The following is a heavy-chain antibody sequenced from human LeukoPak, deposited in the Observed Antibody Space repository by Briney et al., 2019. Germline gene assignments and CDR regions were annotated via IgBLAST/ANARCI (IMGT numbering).Heavy chain of an antibody. V-gene: IGHV3-30*02. CDR1: GFTFSSYG. CDR3: AKGETVVTCWYFDL. D-gene: IGHD4-23*01. CDR2: IRYDGSNK. Sequence: AGGSLRLSCAASGFTFSSYGMHWVRQAPGKGLEWVAFIRYDGSNKYYADSVKGRFTISRDNSKNTLYLQMNSLRAEDTAVYYCAKGETVVTCWYFDLWGRGTLVTVSS. J-gene: IGHJ2*01.